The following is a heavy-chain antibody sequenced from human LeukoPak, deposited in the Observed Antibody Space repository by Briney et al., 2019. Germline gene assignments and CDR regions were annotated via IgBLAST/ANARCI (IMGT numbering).Heavy chain of an antibody. CDR3: ARHSGRSWTVFDY. J-gene: IGHJ4*02. D-gene: IGHD6-13*01. Sequence: PSETLSLTCTVSGGSISSYYWSWIRQPPGKGLEWIGYIYYSGSTNYTPSLKSRVTISVDTSKNQFSLKLSSVTAADAAVYYCARHSGRSWTVFDYWGQGTLVTVSS. CDR1: GGSISSYY. V-gene: IGHV4-59*08. CDR2: IYYSGST.